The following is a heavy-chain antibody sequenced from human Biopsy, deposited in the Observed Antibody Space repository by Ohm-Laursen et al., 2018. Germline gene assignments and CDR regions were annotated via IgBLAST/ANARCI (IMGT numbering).Heavy chain of an antibody. V-gene: IGHV4-61*03. CDR1: GGSISNNNYY. Sequence: SETLSLTCAVSGGSISNNNYYWSWIRQPPGKGLEWIGYVYYTGSTDYNPSLQSRVTISVDTSKNHFSLRLRSVTPADTAIYYCARDRGYYSDRTVPGYFDLWGRGTLVTVSS. CDR3: ARDRGYYSDRTVPGYFDL. D-gene: IGHD3-22*01. J-gene: IGHJ2*01. CDR2: VYYTGST.